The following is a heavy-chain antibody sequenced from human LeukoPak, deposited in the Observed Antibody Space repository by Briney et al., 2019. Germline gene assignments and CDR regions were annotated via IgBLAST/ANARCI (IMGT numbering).Heavy chain of an antibody. CDR1: GFTFSSYG. D-gene: IGHD1-26*01. V-gene: IGHV3-33*06. Sequence: PGRSLRLSCTASGFTFSSYGMHWVRQAPGKGLEWVAVIWYDGSNKYYADSVKGRFTISRDNSKNTLYLQMNSLRAEDAAVYYCAKDQTRYSGSSHDYWGQGTLVTVSS. CDR3: AKDQTRYSGSSHDY. CDR2: IWYDGSNK. J-gene: IGHJ4*02.